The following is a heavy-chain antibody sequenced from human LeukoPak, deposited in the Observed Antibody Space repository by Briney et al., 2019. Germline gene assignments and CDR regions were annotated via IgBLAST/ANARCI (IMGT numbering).Heavy chain of an antibody. J-gene: IGHJ4*02. CDR3: AREIDGGGWYFDY. D-gene: IGHD5-24*01. CDR2: IIPIFDSA. V-gene: IGHV1-69*13. CDR1: GGNFRNYA. Sequence: SAKVSCKSSGGNFRNYAITWVRQAPGHGLEWIGGIIPIFDSANYAQNFQGRVTLTADDSTSTAYMEPSSLGSEDTAVYYCAREIDGGGWYFDYWGQGTLVTVSS.